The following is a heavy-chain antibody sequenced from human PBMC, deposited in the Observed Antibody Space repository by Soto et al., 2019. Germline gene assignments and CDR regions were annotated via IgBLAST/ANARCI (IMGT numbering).Heavy chain of an antibody. CDR3: VKGTEQYHNYVMAV. CDR1: GFSFSNYA. J-gene: IGHJ6*02. V-gene: IGHV3-64D*06. CDR2: IGANAGVT. Sequence: PGGSLRLSCSASGFSFSNYAFYWVRQAPGNGLHFVSAIGANAGVTYYADSVKDRFTISRDNSKNTLYLQVIGLRAEDSAVYYCVKGTEQYHNYVMAVWGQGTTVPVSS.